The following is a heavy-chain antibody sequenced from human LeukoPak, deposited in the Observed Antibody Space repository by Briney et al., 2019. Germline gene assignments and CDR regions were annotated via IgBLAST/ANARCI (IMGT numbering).Heavy chain of an antibody. D-gene: IGHD1-7*01. CDR2: IYYSGST. Sequence: SETLSLTCTVSGGSISSYYWSWIRQPPGKGLEWIGYIYYSGSTNYNPSLKSRVTISVDTSKNQFSLKLSSVTADDTAVYYCARDSVRKTLELRGPNYYYYYMDVWGKGTTVTVSS. CDR1: GGSISSYY. CDR3: ARDSVRKTLELRGPNYYYYYMDV. V-gene: IGHV4-59*01. J-gene: IGHJ6*03.